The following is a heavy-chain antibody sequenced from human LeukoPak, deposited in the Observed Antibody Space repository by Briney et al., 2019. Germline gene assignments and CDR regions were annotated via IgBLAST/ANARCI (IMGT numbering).Heavy chain of an antibody. CDR1: GGSISSYY. V-gene: IGHV4-59*08. J-gene: IGHJ4*02. D-gene: IGHD3-9*01. Sequence: SETLSLTCTVSGGSISSYYRSWVRQPPGKGLEWIGNIYYSGSTNYNPSLKSRVTISVDTSKNQFSLKLSSVTAADTAVYYCARLLSRLVIDYWGQGTLVTVSS. CDR3: ARLLSRLVIDY. CDR2: IYYSGST.